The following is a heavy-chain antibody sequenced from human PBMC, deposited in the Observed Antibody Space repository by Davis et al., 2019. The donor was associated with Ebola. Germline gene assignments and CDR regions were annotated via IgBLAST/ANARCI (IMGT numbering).Heavy chain of an antibody. CDR3: ARDAFSLSRYDTEDH. Sequence: GGSLRLSCAVSGFAVSSNHMSWVRQAPGKGLEWVSYISGSATSTFYADSVKGRFTISRDNARDSLYLQMDSLRVEDTAIYYCARDAFSLSRYDTEDHWGQGTLVTVSS. J-gene: IGHJ4*02. CDR1: GFAVSSNH. D-gene: IGHD3-9*01. CDR2: ISGSATST. V-gene: IGHV3-48*04.